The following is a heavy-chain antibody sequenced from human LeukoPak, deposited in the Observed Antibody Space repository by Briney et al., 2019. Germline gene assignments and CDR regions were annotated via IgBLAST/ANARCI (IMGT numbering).Heavy chain of an antibody. V-gene: IGHV1-2*02. CDR2: INPDNGKT. CDR3: ARNEPAVSVVDAFDV. Sequence: GASVKVSCKASGYNFNSYYIHWVRQAPGQGLTWMGWINPDNGKTKYEPRFQGRVTMTWDTSINTAYVDLTGLRSDDTAVYYCARNEPAVSVVDAFDVWGQRTVVTVSS. J-gene: IGHJ3*01. CDR1: GYNFNSYY. D-gene: IGHD1-1*01.